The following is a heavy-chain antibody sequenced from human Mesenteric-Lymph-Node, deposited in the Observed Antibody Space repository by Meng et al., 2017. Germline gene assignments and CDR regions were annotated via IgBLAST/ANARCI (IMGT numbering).Heavy chain of an antibody. D-gene: IGHD4-17*01. Sequence: QVQLQQWGEGLLKPSGTLSLTCAVYGGSFSGYYWSWIRQPPGKGLEWIGEINHSGSTNYNPSLKSRVTISVDTSKNQFSLKLSSVTAADTAVYYCARGRGYGDYGSLYWGQGTLVTVSS. CDR3: ARGRGYGDYGSLY. CDR2: INHSGST. V-gene: IGHV4-34*01. CDR1: GGSFSGYY. J-gene: IGHJ4*02.